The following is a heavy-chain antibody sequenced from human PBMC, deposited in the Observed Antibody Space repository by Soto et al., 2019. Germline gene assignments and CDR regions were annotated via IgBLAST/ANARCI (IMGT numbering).Heavy chain of an antibody. CDR3: ASLPPATYYFHTIGYRHDY. J-gene: IGHJ4*02. D-gene: IGHD3-22*01. CDR1: GFTFSDYD. CDR2: ISPSSISV. V-gene: IGHV3-48*04. Sequence: EVQLVESGGGLVQPGGSLRLSCAASGFTFSDYDMNWVRQAPGKGLEWVAYISPSSISVNYADSVKGRFTISRDNAENSLYLQMSSLRAEYTAVYYCASLPPATYYFHTIGYRHDYWGRGTLFTVSS.